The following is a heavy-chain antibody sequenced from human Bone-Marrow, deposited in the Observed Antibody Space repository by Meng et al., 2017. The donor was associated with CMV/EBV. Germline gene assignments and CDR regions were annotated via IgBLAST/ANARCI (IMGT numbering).Heavy chain of an antibody. V-gene: IGHV4-31*03. J-gene: IGHJ4*02. CDR1: GGSISSGGYY. Sequence: LTCTVSGGSISSGGYYWSWIRQHPGKGLEWIGYIYYSGSTYYTPSLKSRVTISVDTSKNQFSLKLSSVTAADTAVYYCARSGWTDFDYWGQGTLVTVSS. D-gene: IGHD6-19*01. CDR3: ARSGWTDFDY. CDR2: IYYSGST.